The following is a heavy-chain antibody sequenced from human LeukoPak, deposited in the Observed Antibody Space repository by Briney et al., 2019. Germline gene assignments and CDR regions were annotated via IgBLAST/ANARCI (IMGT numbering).Heavy chain of an antibody. CDR3: ARDPGDY. V-gene: IGHV3-7*01. J-gene: IGHJ4*02. CDR1: GFTFSNYW. CDR2: IRQDGNDK. Sequence: GGSLRLSCAASGFTFSNYWMTWVRQAPGKGLEWVASIRQDGNDKFYVDSVKGRFTISRDNAKNSLYLQMNSLRAEDTAVYYCARDPGDYWGQGTLVTVSS. D-gene: IGHD3-10*01.